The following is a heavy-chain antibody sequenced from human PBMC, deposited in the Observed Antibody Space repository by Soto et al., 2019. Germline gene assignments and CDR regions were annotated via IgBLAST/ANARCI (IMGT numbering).Heavy chain of an antibody. V-gene: IGHV1-69*13. J-gene: IGHJ4*02. CDR1: GGTFSSYS. D-gene: IGHD2-8*01. CDR3: ARDLMAGVDY. CDR2: IIPIFVTA. Sequence: SVKVSCKASGGTFSSYSISWVRQAPGQGLEWMGGIIPIFVTANYAQKFQGRVTITADESTSTAYMELSSLRSEDRAVYYCARDLMAGVDYWGQGTLVTVSS.